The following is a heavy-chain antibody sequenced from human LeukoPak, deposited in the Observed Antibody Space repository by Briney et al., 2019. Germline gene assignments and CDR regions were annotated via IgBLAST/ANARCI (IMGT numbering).Heavy chain of an antibody. J-gene: IGHJ4*02. Sequence: GGSLRLSCAASGFTFSSYAMSWVRQAPGKGLAWVSAISGSGGSTYYADSVKGRFTISRDNSKNTLYLQMNSLRAEDTAVYYCAKKYYYDSSGYYYITAHFDYWGQGTLVTVSS. V-gene: IGHV3-23*01. CDR3: AKKYYYDSSGYYYITAHFDY. CDR1: GFTFSSYA. CDR2: ISGSGGST. D-gene: IGHD3-22*01.